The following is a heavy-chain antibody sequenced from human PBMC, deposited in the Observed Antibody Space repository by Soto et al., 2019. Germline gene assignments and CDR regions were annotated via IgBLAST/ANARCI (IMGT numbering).Heavy chain of an antibody. Sequence: SETLSLTCAVYGGSFSGYYWSWILQPPGKGLEWIGEINHSGSTNYNPSLKSRVTISVDTSKNQFSLKLSSVTAADTAVYYCARGYSSSSPVYYYGMDVWGQGTTVTVSS. CDR3: ARGYSSSSPVYYYGMDV. D-gene: IGHD6-6*01. V-gene: IGHV4-34*01. J-gene: IGHJ6*02. CDR2: INHSGST. CDR1: GGSFSGYY.